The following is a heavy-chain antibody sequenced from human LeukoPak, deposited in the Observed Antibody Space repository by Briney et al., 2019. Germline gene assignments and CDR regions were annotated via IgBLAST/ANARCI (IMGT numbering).Heavy chain of an antibody. CDR3: ARDRYYGSGSFPRMDAFDI. Sequence: GGSLRLSCAASGFTFSSYEMNWVRQAPGKGLEWVSYISSSGSTIYYADSVKGRFTISRDNAKNSLYLQMNSLRAEDTAVYYCARDRYYGSGSFPRMDAFDIWGQGTMVTVSS. CDR2: ISSSGSTI. V-gene: IGHV3-48*03. CDR1: GFTFSSYE. D-gene: IGHD3-10*01. J-gene: IGHJ3*02.